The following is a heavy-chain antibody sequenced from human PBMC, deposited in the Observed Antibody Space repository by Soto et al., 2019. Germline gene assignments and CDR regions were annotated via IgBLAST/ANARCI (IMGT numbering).Heavy chain of an antibody. CDR1: GGSISSYY. J-gene: IGHJ4*02. CDR2: ISYTGST. V-gene: IGHV4-59*01. Sequence: QVPLQESGPGLVKPSETLSLTCTVSGGSISSYYWSWIRQPPGKGLEWIGYISYTGSTNYNPSLKIRITISVDTSKNQFYLRVTSVTAADTAMYYCAREGGPYYFDYWGQGALVTVSS. CDR3: AREGGPYYFDY.